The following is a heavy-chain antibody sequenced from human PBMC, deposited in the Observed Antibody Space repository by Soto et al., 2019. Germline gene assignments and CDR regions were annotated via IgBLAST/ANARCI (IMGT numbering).Heavy chain of an antibody. V-gene: IGHV4-31*03. Sequence: TLSLTCTVSVDSMATGGHYYNWIRQVPGKGLEWIGYVYYSGATHYTPSLRARATISRDTSKNQFSLRLISVTAADTALYYCARDKDLQPTVWGFWGQGIQVTVSS. D-gene: IGHD3-16*01. J-gene: IGHJ4*02. CDR3: ARDKDLQPTVWGF. CDR1: VDSMATGGHY. CDR2: VYYSGAT.